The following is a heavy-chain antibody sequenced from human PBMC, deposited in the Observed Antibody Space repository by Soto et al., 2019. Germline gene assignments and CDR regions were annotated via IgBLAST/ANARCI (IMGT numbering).Heavy chain of an antibody. D-gene: IGHD6-13*01. CDR2: IYYSGST. CDR1: GGSISSSSYY. V-gene: IGHV4-39*01. Sequence: PSETLSLTCTVSGGSISSSSYYWGWIRQPPGKGLEWIGSIYYSGSTYYNPSLKSRVTISVDTSKNQFSLKLSSVTAADTAVYYCASLEGIREWFDPWGQGTLVTVSS. J-gene: IGHJ5*02. CDR3: ASLEGIREWFDP.